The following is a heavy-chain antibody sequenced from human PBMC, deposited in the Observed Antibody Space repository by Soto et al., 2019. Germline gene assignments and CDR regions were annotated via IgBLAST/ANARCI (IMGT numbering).Heavy chain of an antibody. V-gene: IGHV1-18*01. D-gene: IGHD4-17*01. CDR2: ISAYNGNT. CDR3: ARDVTGDYEDYFDY. Sequence: QVQLVPSGAEVKKPGASVKVSCKASGYTFTSYGISLVRQAPGQGLEWMGWISAYNGNTNYAQKLQGRVTMTTDTSTSTAYMELRSLGSDDTAVYYCARDVTGDYEDYFDYWGQGTLVTVSS. J-gene: IGHJ4*02. CDR1: GYTFTSYG.